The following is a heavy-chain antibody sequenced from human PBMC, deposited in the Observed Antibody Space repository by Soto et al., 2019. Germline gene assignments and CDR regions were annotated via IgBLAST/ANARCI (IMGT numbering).Heavy chain of an antibody. D-gene: IGHD2-21*02. CDR2: INANGDTT. Sequence: EMPVVESGGGLVQPGGSLRLSCAASGSTFSGHAIHWVRQAPGKGLEIVSTINANGDTTYYGNSVKGRSSISRDNFKNTLYRQMGSLRPEDTAVYYCARDTADGMDVWGQGTTVTVSS. CDR3: ARDTADGMDV. J-gene: IGHJ6*02. CDR1: GSTFSGHA. V-gene: IGHV3-64*01.